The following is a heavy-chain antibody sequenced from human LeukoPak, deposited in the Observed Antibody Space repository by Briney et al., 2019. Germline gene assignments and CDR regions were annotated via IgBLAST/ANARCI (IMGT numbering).Heavy chain of an antibody. CDR3: ARDIAPAGLFFDY. Sequence: GGSLRLSCAASGFTLGSYWMSWVRQAPGKGLEWVANIKYVGSEKDYVDSVKGRFTISRDNAKNSLYLQMNSLRAEDTAVYYCARDIAPAGLFFDYWGQGTLVTVSS. V-gene: IGHV3-7*01. CDR2: IKYVGSEK. CDR1: GFTLGSYW. J-gene: IGHJ4*02. D-gene: IGHD6-13*01.